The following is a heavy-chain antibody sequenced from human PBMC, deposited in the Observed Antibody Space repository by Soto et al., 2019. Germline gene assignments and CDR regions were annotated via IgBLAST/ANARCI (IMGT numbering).Heavy chain of an antibody. D-gene: IGHD5-12*01. Sequence: EVQLLESGGGLVQPGGSLRLSCAASRFTFGSSGMSWVRQAPGKGLEWISGLSGSGGSTYYADSVKGRFTISRDTSKSTRYLQMHSLRVEDTAVYYCAKDAGYDHTDWGQGTLVTVSS. V-gene: IGHV3-23*01. CDR1: RFTFGSSG. CDR2: LSGSGGST. J-gene: IGHJ4*02. CDR3: AKDAGYDHTD.